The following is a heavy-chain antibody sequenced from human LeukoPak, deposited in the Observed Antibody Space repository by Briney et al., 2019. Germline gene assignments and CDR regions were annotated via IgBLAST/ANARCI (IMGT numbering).Heavy chain of an antibody. CDR1: GGTFSSYA. D-gene: IGHD2-21*02. CDR3: ARGDGAYCGGDCYWGPFDY. Sequence: ASVKVSCKASGGTFSSYAISWVQQAPGQGLEWMGGIIPIFGTANYAQKFQGRVTITADESTSTAYMELSSLRSEDTAVYYCARGDGAYCGGDCYWGPFDYWGQGTLVTVSS. CDR2: IIPIFGTA. V-gene: IGHV1-69*13. J-gene: IGHJ4*02.